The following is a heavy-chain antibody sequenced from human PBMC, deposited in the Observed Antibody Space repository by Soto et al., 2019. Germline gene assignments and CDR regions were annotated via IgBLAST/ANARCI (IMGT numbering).Heavy chain of an antibody. V-gene: IGHV1-18*04. CDR3: VRDQKYFRVNGNWFDS. CDR2: VSGNNGAS. J-gene: IGHJ5*01. Sequence: EASVKVSCKASGYTSADFGISWARQAPGQGLEWMGWVSGNNGASNPAPKVQGRITMTLDTSTGVSYMALRSLRSDDTAIYYCVRDQKYFRVNGNWFDSWGQGTLVTVSS. D-gene: IGHD2-2*01. CDR1: GYTSADFG.